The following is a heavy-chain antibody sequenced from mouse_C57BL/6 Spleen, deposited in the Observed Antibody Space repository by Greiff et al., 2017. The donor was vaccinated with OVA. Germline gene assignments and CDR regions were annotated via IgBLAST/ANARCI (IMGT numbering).Heavy chain of an antibody. CDR2: IDPSDSYT. V-gene: IGHV1-59*01. CDR3: ARLGYDYDETLSY. Sequence: QVHVKQPGAELVRPGTSVKLSCKASGYTFTSYWMHWVKQRPGQGLEWIGVIDPSDSYTNYNQKFKGKATLTVDTSSSTAYMQLSSLTSEDSAVYYCARLGYDYDETLSYWGQGTLVTVSA. J-gene: IGHJ3*01. CDR1: GYTFTSYW. D-gene: IGHD2-4*01.